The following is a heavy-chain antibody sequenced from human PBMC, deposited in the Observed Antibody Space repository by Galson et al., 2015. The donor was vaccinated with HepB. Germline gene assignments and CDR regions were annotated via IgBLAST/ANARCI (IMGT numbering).Heavy chain of an antibody. CDR3: AKAADSSGWYYFDY. CDR2: IWYDGSNE. J-gene: IGHJ4*02. CDR1: GFSFSSYG. Sequence: SLRLSCAASGFSFSSYGMQWVRQAPGKGLEWVAVIWYDGSNEYYADSVKGRFTISRDNSKNTLYLQMDSLRAEDTAVYYCAKAADSSGWYYFDYWGQGTQVTVSS. V-gene: IGHV3-33*06. D-gene: IGHD6-19*01.